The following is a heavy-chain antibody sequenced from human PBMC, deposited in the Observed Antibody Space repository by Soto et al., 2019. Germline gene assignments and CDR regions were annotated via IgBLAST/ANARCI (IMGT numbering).Heavy chain of an antibody. CDR3: ARAPSNYEYCFAY. V-gene: IGHV1-69*12. D-gene: IGHD1-7*01. CDR1: GGTFSSYA. J-gene: IGHJ4*02. CDR2: IIPIFGTA. Sequence: QVQLVQSGAEVKKPGSSVKVSCKASGGTFSSYAISWVRQAPGQGLEWMGGIIPIFGTANYAQKFQGRVTTTADESASTAVMALSSLRSEDTAVYYCARAPSNYEYCFAYWGQGTLVTVSS.